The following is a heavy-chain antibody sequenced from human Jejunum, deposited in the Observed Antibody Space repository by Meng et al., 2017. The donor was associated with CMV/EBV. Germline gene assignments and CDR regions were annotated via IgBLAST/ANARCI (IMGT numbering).Heavy chain of an antibody. D-gene: IGHD2-21*01. CDR3: ARSVARYNWFDP. CDR2: INSDGSST. J-gene: IGHJ5*02. Sequence: SGFILSNYWIHWVRHAPGKGLEWVSRINSDGSSTSYADSVKGRFTISRDNAKNTLYLQMNSLRGEDTAVYYCARSVARYNWFDPWGQGTRVTVSS. V-gene: IGHV3-74*01. CDR1: GFILSNYW.